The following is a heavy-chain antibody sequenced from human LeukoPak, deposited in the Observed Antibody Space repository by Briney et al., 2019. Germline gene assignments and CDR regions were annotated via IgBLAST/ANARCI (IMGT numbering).Heavy chain of an antibody. J-gene: IGHJ3*02. Sequence: PSETLSLTCTVSGGSISAYYWSWIRQPPGKGLEWIGYIYYSGGTDYNPSLKSRVTISVDTSKNQFSLKLRSVTAADTAVYYCARHVTISGPYDASDIWGQGTMVTVSP. CDR3: ARHVTISGPYDASDI. D-gene: IGHD5-24*01. CDR1: GGSISAYY. V-gene: IGHV4-59*08. CDR2: IYYSGGT.